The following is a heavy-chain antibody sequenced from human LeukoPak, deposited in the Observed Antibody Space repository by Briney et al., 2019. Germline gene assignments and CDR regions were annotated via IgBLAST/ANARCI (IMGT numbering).Heavy chain of an antibody. CDR2: IYYSGST. Sequence: PSETLSLTCTVSGGSISSYYWSWIRQPPGKGLEWIGYIYYSGSTNYNPSLKSRVTISVDTSKNQFSLKLSSVTAADTAVYYCARGGSSSWYALGYWGQGTLVTVSS. D-gene: IGHD6-13*01. V-gene: IGHV4-59*01. CDR1: GGSISSYY. J-gene: IGHJ4*02. CDR3: ARGGSSSWYALGY.